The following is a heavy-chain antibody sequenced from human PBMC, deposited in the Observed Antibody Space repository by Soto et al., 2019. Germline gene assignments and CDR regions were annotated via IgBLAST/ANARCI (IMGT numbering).Heavy chain of an antibody. CDR3: AKPLLWFGEFDY. Sequence: EVQLLESGGGLVQPGGSLRLSCAASGFTFSSHAMSWVRQAPGKGLEWVSAISGSGGSTYYADSVKGRFTISRDNSKNTLYLQMNSLRAEDTAVYYCAKPLLWFGEFDYWGQGTLVTVSS. V-gene: IGHV3-23*01. CDR1: GFTFSSHA. D-gene: IGHD3-10*01. J-gene: IGHJ4*02. CDR2: ISGSGGST.